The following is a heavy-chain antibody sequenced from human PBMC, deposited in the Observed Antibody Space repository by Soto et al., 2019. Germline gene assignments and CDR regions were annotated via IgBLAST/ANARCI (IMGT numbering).Heavy chain of an antibody. D-gene: IGHD3-10*01. Sequence: ASVKVSCTSSGYPFTHYGITWVRQAPGQGLEWMGWISPYNGNTNYGQTLQGRVTLTTDTSTSTVYMELRSLRSDDTAVYYCARDQSFDRSYYYAMDVWGQGTTVTVSS. J-gene: IGHJ6*02. CDR3: ARDQSFDRSYYYAMDV. V-gene: IGHV1-18*01. CDR2: ISPYNGNT. CDR1: GYPFTHYG.